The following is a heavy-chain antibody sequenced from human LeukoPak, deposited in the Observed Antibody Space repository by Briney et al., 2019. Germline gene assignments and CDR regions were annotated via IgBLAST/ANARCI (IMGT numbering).Heavy chain of an antibody. CDR1: GFTFSSYA. D-gene: IGHD4-11*01. V-gene: IGHV3-21*01. J-gene: IGHJ4*02. CDR2: ISSTGTYI. Sequence: GGSLRLSCAASGFTFSSYAMTWVRQAPGKGLEWVSSISSTGTYIYYTDSVKGRFTISRDIANSLLYLQMNSLRADDTAVYYCARDLDYSTGFDYWGQGTLVTVSS. CDR3: ARDLDYSTGFDY.